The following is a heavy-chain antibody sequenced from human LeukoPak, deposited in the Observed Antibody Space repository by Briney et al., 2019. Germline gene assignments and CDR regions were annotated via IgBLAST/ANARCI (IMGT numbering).Heavy chain of an antibody. CDR1: GFTFGYYA. CDR2: IRSKTYDKTT. CDR3: SRSGSGYCYFCRPGQD. J-gene: IGHJ4*02. V-gene: IGHV3-49*04. D-gene: IGHD2-21*02. Sequence: GGSLRLSCTGSGFTFGYYAMNWVRQVPGKGLEWIGFIRSKTYDKTTEYAASVKDRFTISRDDSKNIAYLQINSLKVEDTAVYYCSRSGSGYCYFCRPGQDWGQGTLITVSS.